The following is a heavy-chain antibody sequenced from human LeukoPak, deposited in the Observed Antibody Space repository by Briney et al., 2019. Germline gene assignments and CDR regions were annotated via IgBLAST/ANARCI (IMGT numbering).Heavy chain of an antibody. CDR3: TRGSRGEDSYGGVLDI. Sequence: PGGSLRLSCAASGFIFSTYSMNWVRQAPGKGLEWVSCISTTSRYIFYADSVKGRFTISRDNAKNSLYLQVNSLRAEDTAVYYCTRGSRGEDSYGGVLDIWGQGTMVTVSS. CDR2: ISTTSRYI. CDR1: GFIFSTYS. J-gene: IGHJ3*02. V-gene: IGHV3-21*01. D-gene: IGHD3-16*01.